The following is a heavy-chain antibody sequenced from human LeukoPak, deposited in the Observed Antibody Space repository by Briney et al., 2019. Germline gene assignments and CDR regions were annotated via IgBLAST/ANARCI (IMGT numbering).Heavy chain of an antibody. D-gene: IGHD6-13*01. Sequence: PSQTLSLTCTVSGGSISSGGYYWSWIRQPPGKGLEWIGHIYHSGSTYYNPSLKSRVTISVDRSKNQFSLKLSSVTAADTAVYYCARVTYSSSWYFDYWGQGTLVTVSS. J-gene: IGHJ4*02. CDR2: IYHSGST. CDR1: GGSISSGGYY. CDR3: ARVTYSSSWYFDY. V-gene: IGHV4-30-2*01.